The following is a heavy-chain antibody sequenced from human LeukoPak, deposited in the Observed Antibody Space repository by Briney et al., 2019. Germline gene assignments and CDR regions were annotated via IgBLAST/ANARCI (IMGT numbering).Heavy chain of an antibody. V-gene: IGHV3-23*01. J-gene: IGHJ4*02. CDR2: LSGGGDSR. Sequence: GGSLRLSCAASGFAFSNYAMSWVRQAPGKGLEWVSSLSGGGDSRYYADSVMGRFTISRDNSKNTLYLQMNSLRAEDTAVYYCAKAVRSMVTGGGYFDSWGQGTLVTVSS. CDR3: AKAVRSMVTGGGYFDS. D-gene: IGHD3-10*01. CDR1: GFAFSNYA.